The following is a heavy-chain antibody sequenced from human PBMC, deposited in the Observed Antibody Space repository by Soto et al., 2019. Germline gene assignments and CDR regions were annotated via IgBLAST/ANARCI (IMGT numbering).Heavy chain of an antibody. CDR1: GGSISSYY. CDR2: IYYSGST. J-gene: IGHJ4*02. V-gene: IGHV4-59*01. Sequence: SETLSLTCTVSGGSISSYYWSWIRQPPGKGLEWIGYIYYSGSTNYNPSLKSRVNISVDTSKNQFSLKLSSVTAADTAVYYCARGGGYDLTYYFDYWGQGTLVTVSS. D-gene: IGHD5-12*01. CDR3: ARGGGYDLTYYFDY.